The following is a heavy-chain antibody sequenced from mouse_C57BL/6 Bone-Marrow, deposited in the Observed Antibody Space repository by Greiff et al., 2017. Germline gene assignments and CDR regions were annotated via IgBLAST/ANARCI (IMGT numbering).Heavy chain of an antibody. J-gene: IGHJ2*01. V-gene: IGHV14-1*01. D-gene: IGHD3-2*02. CDR1: GFNIKDYY. CDR2: IDPEDGDT. CDR3: TEDSSGYEGY. Sequence: EVQLQQSGAELVRPGASVKLSCTASGFNIKDYYMHWVKQRPEQGLEWIGRIDPEDGDTEYAPKFQGKATLTADTSSNTAYLQLSSLTSEDTAVYYCTEDSSGYEGYWGQGTTLTVSS.